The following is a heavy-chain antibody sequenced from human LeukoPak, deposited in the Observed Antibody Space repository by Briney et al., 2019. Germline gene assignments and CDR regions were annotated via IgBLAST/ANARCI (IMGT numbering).Heavy chain of an antibody. CDR2: IYYSGST. CDR3: ARETLGYSYGYDP. CDR1: GGSISSYY. D-gene: IGHD5-18*01. J-gene: IGHJ5*02. Sequence: SETLSLTCTVSGGSISSYYWSWIRQPPGKGLEWIGYIYYSGSTNYNPSLKSRVTISVDTSKNQFSLKLSSVTAADTAVYYCARETLGYSYGYDPWGQGTLVTVSS. V-gene: IGHV4-59*01.